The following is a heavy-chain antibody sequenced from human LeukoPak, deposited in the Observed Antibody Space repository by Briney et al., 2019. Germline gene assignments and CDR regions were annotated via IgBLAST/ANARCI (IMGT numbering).Heavy chain of an antibody. CDR2: IKQDGSEK. Sequence: GGSLRLSRVVSGFTFSSYWMSWVRQAPGKGLEWVANIKQDGSEKNYVDSVKGRFTISRDNAENSLYLQMNSLRAEDTAVYYCARDCSSTSEQENAFDIWGQGTMVTVSS. CDR1: GFTFSSYW. V-gene: IGHV3-7*01. J-gene: IGHJ3*02. CDR3: ARDCSSTSEQENAFDI. D-gene: IGHD2-2*01.